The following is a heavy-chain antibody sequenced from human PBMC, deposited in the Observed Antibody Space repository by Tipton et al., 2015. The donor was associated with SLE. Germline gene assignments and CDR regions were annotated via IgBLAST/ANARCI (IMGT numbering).Heavy chain of an antibody. CDR1: GDSISSRSYH. CDR2: IFYSGST. D-gene: IGHD5-12*01. Sequence: TLSLTCTVSGDSISSRSYHWGWIRQPPGKGVEWIGSIFYSGSTSYNPSLQSRVTISVDTSKNQFSLRLNFVTASDTAVYYCARQVASFDYWGQGTLVTVSS. J-gene: IGHJ4*02. CDR3: ARQVASFDY. V-gene: IGHV4-39*01.